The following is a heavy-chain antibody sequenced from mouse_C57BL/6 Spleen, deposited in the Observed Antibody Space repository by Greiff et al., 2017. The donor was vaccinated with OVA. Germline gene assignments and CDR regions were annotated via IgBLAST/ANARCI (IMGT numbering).Heavy chain of an antibody. CDR2: INPSNGGT. V-gene: IGHV1-53*01. J-gene: IGHJ2*01. CDR1: GYTFTSYW. Sequence: QVQLQQPGTELVKPGASVKLSCKASGYTFTSYWMHWVKQRPGQGLEWIGNINPSNGGTNYNEKFKSKATLTVDKSSSTAYMQLSSLTSEDSAVYYCARWDYYGSSYPVYFDYWGQGTTLTVSS. D-gene: IGHD1-1*01. CDR3: ARWDYYGSSYPVYFDY.